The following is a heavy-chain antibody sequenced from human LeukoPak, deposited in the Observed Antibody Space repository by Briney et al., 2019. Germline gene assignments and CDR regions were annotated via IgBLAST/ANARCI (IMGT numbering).Heavy chain of an antibody. J-gene: IGHJ4*02. CDR2: ISGSGGST. CDR3: AKHGEYSSSFDY. CDR1: GFTFSSYA. Sequence: GGSLRLSCAASGFTFSSYAMSWVRQAPGKGLEWVSAISGSGGSTYYADSVKGRFTISRDDSKNTLYLQMNSLRAEDTAVYYCAKHGEYSSSFDYWGQGTLVTVSS. V-gene: IGHV3-23*01. D-gene: IGHD6-13*01.